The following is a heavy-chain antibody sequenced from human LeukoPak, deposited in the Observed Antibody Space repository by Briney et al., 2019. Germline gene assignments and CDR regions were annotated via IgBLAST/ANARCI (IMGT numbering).Heavy chain of an antibody. CDR2: IYYGGNT. Sequence: KPSQTLSPTCTVSGTSISSGAYSWSWVRQHPGKGLEWIAYIYYGGNTYYNPSLKRRVTISVDTSKNQFSLKLSSVTAADTAVYYCARTITIFGALGYFDYWGQGTLVTVSS. J-gene: IGHJ4*02. V-gene: IGHV4-31*03. CDR3: ARTITIFGALGYFDY. CDR1: GTSISSGAYS. D-gene: IGHD3-3*01.